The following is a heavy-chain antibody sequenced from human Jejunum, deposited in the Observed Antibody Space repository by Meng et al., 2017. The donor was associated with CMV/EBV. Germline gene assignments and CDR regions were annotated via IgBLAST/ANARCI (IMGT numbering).Heavy chain of an antibody. CDR2: IKQDGSER. CDR3: ARGGITVFGVVIIDYYGMDV. D-gene: IGHD3-3*01. CDR1: YG. Sequence: YGMRWVRQDTGKGVEWVANIKQDGSERWYVDSVKGRFTISRDDDKNSLYLQMNSMRAEDTAVYFCARGGITVFGVVIIDYYGMDVWGQGTTVTVSS. V-gene: IGHV3-7*01. J-gene: IGHJ6*02.